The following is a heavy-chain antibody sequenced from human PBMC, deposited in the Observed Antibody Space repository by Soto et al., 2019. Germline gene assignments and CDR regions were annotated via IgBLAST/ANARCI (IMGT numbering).Heavy chain of an antibody. CDR1: GFTFNDYA. CDR3: VKGDNSGWGGDY. CDR2: IIGNSRSI. V-gene: IGHV3-9*01. Sequence: GGSLRLSCAASGFTFNDYAMHWVRQAPGKGLEWVSGIIGNSRSIGYADSVRGRFTISRDNAKKSLYLQMNSLRAEDTALYYCVKGDNSGWGGDYWGQGTLVTVSS. D-gene: IGHD6-19*01. J-gene: IGHJ4*02.